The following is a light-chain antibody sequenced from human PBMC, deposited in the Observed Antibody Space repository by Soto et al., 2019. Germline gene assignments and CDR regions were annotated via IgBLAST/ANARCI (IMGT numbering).Light chain of an antibody. V-gene: IGKV3-20*01. CDR1: QSVSNNY. Sequence: EIVLTQSPGTLSLSPGERATLSCRASQSVSNNYLAWYQQKPGQAPRLLIYGPSSRATGIPDRFSGSGSGTDFTLTISRLEPEDFAVYYCQQYGSSPRTFGQGTKVDI. J-gene: IGKJ1*01. CDR3: QQYGSSPRT. CDR2: GPS.